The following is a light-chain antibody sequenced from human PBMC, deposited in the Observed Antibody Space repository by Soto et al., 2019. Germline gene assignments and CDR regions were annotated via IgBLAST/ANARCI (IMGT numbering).Light chain of an antibody. CDR2: DDN. CDR3: GTWYSSLSAGQ. V-gene: IGLV1-51*01. CDR1: SSNIGNNY. Sequence: QSVLTQPPSVSAAPGQKVTISCSGSSSNIGNNYVSWYQQLPGTAPKLLIYDDNKRPSGIPDRFSGSKSGTSATLGITGLQTGDEADYYCGTWYSSLSAGQIGGGTKLTVL. J-gene: IGLJ2*01.